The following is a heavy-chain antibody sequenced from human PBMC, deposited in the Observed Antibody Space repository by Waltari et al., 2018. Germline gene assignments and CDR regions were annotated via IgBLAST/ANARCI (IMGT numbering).Heavy chain of an antibody. CDR1: GGSISNYY. CDR2: IYYSGVT. D-gene: IGHD4-4*01. CDR3: ARVVAVTSVWVFDY. J-gene: IGHJ4*02. V-gene: IGHV4-59*01. Sequence: QVQLQESGPGLVKPSETLSLTCTVSGGSISNYYWRWIRQPPGKGLEWIGYIYYSGVTNYNPSLKSRVTISVDTSKNQFSLKLSSVTAADTAVYYCARVVAVTSVWVFDYWGQGTLVTVSS.